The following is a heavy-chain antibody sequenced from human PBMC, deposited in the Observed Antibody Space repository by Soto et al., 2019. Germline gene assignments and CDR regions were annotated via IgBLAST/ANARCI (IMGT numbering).Heavy chain of an antibody. J-gene: IGHJ4*02. CDR1: GFTFSSYS. CDR2: ISSSSSYI. Sequence: GSLRLSCAASGFTFSSYSMNWVRQAPGKGLEWVSSISSSSSYIYYADSVKGRFTISRDNAKNSLYLQMNSLRAEDTAVYYCASLLAVAGYFDYWGQGTLVTVSS. D-gene: IGHD6-19*01. V-gene: IGHV3-21*01. CDR3: ASLLAVAGYFDY.